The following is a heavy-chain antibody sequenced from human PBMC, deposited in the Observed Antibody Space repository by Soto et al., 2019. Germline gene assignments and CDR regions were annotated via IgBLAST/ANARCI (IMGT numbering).Heavy chain of an antibody. CDR1: GFTFSSYA. V-gene: IGHV3-23*01. CDR2: ISGSGGST. D-gene: IGHD3-10*01. Sequence: GGSLRLSCAASGFTFSSYAMSWVRQAPGKGLEWVSAISGSGGSTYYADSVKGRFTISRDNSKNTLYLQMISLRAEDTAVYYCAKAVRGSGSSGFDYWGQGTLVTVSS. CDR3: AKAVRGSGSSGFDY. J-gene: IGHJ4*02.